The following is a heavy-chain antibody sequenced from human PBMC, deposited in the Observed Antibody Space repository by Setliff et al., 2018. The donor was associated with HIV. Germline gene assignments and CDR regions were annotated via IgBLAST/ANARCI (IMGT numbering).Heavy chain of an antibody. CDR2: IYSDGST. J-gene: IGHJ4*02. CDR1: GFTFNTYA. D-gene: IGHD6-19*01. V-gene: IGHV3-23*05. CDR3: ASDQQWLAQGWGGPHY. Sequence: GSLRLSCAASGFTFNTYAMSWVRQAPGKGLEWVSTIYSDGSTYHADSVKGRFTLSRDTSKNTLSLQMNSLRAEDTAVYYCASDQQWLAQGWGGPHYWGQGTLVTVSS.